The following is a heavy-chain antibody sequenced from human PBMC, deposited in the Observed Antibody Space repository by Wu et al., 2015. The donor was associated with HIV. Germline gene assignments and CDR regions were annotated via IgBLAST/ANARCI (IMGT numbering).Heavy chain of an antibody. J-gene: IGHJ6*03. V-gene: IGHV1-18*01. CDR3: ARDLGDDFAVRGYYWYMDV. Sequence: QVQLVQSGAEVKKPGASVKVSCKASGYSFTNHGFSWVRQAPGQGLEWMGWIRPDSGATVYAEKFEDRVTMTRDASISTAYMQLNRLRSDDTAVYFCARDLGDDFAVRGYYWYMDVWGRGTAITVSS. CDR2: IRPDSGAT. D-gene: IGHD2-21*01. CDR1: GYSFTNHG.